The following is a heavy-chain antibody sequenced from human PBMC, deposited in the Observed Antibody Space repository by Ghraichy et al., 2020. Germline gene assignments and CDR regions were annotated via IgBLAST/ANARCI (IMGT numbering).Heavy chain of an antibody. Sequence: SETLSLTCTVSGGSVSSGSYYWSWIRQPPGKGLEWIGYIYYSGSTNYNPSLKSRVTISVDTSKNQFSLKLSSVTAADTAVYYCARESGWVQWEPGPGAFDIWGQGTMVTVSS. D-gene: IGHD1-26*01. CDR3: ARESGWVQWEPGPGAFDI. CDR1: GGSVSSGSYY. J-gene: IGHJ3*02. V-gene: IGHV4-61*01. CDR2: IYYSGST.